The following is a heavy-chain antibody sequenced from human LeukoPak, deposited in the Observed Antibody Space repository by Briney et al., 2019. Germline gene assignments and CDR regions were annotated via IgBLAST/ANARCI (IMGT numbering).Heavy chain of an antibody. J-gene: IGHJ4*02. CDR3: ARQYGLGRWYFDF. Sequence: PSETLSLTCAVYGGSFSGYYWGWIRQPPGKGLEWIASVFYSGSAYYNPSLESRVTKSVDTSKNQFSLKLSSVTAADTAVYYCARQYGLGRWYFDFWGQGTLVTVSS. D-gene: IGHD3-10*01. CDR2: VFYSGSA. CDR1: GGSFSGYY. V-gene: IGHV4-39*01.